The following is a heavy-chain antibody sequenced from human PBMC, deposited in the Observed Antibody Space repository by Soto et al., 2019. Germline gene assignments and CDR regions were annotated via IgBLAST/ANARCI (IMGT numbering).Heavy chain of an antibody. CDR2: IYPGDSDT. J-gene: IGHJ4*02. V-gene: IGHV5-51*01. Sequence: GESLKISCKGSGYRFTNYWIARVRQMPGKGLEWMGNIYPGDSDTRYSPSFRGQVSISADKSIGTAYLQWSSLQASDTAIYYCARTRGYSYGFLPPDFDYWGQGTLVTVSS. CDR3: ARTRGYSYGFLPPDFDY. CDR1: GYRFTNYW. D-gene: IGHD5-18*01.